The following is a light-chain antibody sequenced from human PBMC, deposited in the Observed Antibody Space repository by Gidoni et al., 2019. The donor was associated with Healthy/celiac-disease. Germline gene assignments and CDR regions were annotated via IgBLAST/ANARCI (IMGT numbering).Light chain of an antibody. V-gene: IGLV3-1*01. Sequence: SYELTQPPSVSVSPGQTASITCSGDKLGDTYACWFQQKPGQSPVLVIYQDSNRPSGIPDRFSGSNSGNTATLTISGTQAMDEADYYCQAWDSSTDVVFGGGTKLTVL. CDR2: QDS. J-gene: IGLJ2*01. CDR3: QAWDSSTDVV. CDR1: KLGDTY.